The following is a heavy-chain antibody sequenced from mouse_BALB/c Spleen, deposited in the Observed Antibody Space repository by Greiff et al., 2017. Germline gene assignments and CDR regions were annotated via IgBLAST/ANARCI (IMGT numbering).Heavy chain of an antibody. D-gene: IGHD1-2*01. CDR1: GFSLTSYG. V-gene: IGHV2-9*02. J-gene: IGHJ1*01. Sequence: VKVEESGPGLVAPSQSLSITCTVSGFSLTSYGVHWVRQPPGKGLEWLGVIWAGGSTNYNSALMSRLSISKDNSKSQVFLKMNSLQTDDTAMYYCARGDYGYSHWYFDVWGAGTTVTVSS. CDR2: IWAGGST. CDR3: ARGDYGYSHWYFDV.